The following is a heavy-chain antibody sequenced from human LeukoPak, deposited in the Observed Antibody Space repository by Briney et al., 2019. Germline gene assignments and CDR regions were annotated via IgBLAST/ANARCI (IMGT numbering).Heavy chain of an antibody. V-gene: IGHV3-23*01. CDR3: GRYYVMDV. J-gene: IGHJ6*02. Sequence: GGSLRLSCAASGXTFSTYVMNWVRQAPGKGLEWVSTISDSGGSTYYADSVKGRFTISRDNSKSTLYLQMNSLRAEDTAVYYCGRYYVMDVWGQGTSVTVSS. CDR1: GXTFSTYV. CDR2: ISDSGGST.